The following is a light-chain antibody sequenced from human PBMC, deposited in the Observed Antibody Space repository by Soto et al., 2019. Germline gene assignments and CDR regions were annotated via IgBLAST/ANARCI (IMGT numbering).Light chain of an antibody. V-gene: IGKV1-9*01. CDR1: QGIDSY. J-gene: IGKJ4*01. CDR2: ETS. Sequence: IQLTQSPSSLSASVGDRVTITCRASQGIDSYLAWYQQRPGKVPQLLIYETSILQSGVSSRFSGSGSGTYFTLTISRLPDEDFATYYCQQTRSYPSTFGGGTKVEIK. CDR3: QQTRSYPST.